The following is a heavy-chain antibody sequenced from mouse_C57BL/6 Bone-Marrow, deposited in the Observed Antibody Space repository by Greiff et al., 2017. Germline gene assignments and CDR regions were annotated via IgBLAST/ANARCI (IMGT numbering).Heavy chain of an antibody. V-gene: IGHV5-9*01. Sequence: EVKLLESGGGLVKPGGSLKLSCAASGFTFSSYTMSWVRQTPEKRLEWVATISGGGGNTYYPDSVKGRFTISRDNAKNTLYLPMSSLSSEDTALYYCARHRGYYYYDDGFAYWGQGTLVTVSA. CDR1: GFTFSSYT. D-gene: IGHD2-4*01. CDR3: ARHRGYYYYDDGFAY. CDR2: ISGGGGNT. J-gene: IGHJ3*01.